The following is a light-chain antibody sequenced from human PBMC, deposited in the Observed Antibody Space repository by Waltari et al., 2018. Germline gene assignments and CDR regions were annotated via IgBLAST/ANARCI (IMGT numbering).Light chain of an antibody. V-gene: IGLV7-46*01. Sequence: QAVVTQEPSLTVSPGGTVTLTCGSSTGAVTSGHYPYWFQQNPGQAPGTLIYDTSTKHAWTPARFSGSLLGGKAALTLSGAQPEDEAEYYCLLSYSGSRVLFGGGTKLTVL. J-gene: IGLJ2*01. CDR3: LLSYSGSRVL. CDR2: DTS. CDR1: TGAVTSGHY.